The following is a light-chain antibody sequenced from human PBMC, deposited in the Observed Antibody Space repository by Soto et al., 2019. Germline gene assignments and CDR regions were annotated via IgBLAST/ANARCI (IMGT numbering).Light chain of an antibody. J-gene: IGKJ5*01. CDR3: QQLNIDSYPIT. CDR2: AAS. CDR1: QGISSF. V-gene: IGKV1-9*01. Sequence: IQLTQSASSLSASIGDRVTITCRASQGISSFLAWYQQKPGKAPKLLIYAASTLQSGIPSRFSGSGSGTNFTLTISSLQPEDFATYYCQQLNIDSYPITFGQGTRLEIK.